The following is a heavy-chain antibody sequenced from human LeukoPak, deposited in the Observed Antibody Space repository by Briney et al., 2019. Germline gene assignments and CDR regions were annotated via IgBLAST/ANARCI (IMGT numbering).Heavy chain of an antibody. Sequence: GGSLRLSCAASGFTFSTYAMSWVRQAPGKGLEWVSGINSSGGYTYYADSVKGRFTISRDNSKNTLYLQMNSLRAEDTAVYYCAKSVSSRFTSPRRPYYFDSWGQGTLVTVSS. D-gene: IGHD3-10*01. CDR1: GFTFSTYA. J-gene: IGHJ4*02. V-gene: IGHV3-23*01. CDR2: INSSGGYT. CDR3: AKSVSSRFTSPRRPYYFDS.